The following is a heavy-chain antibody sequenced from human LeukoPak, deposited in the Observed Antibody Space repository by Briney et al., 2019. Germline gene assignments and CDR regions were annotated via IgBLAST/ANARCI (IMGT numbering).Heavy chain of an antibody. CDR1: GFRFSKYS. D-gene: IGHD5-12*01. CDR3: ARGAGYSGSRYYYYGMDV. J-gene: IGHJ6*02. V-gene: IGHV3-21*01. CDR2: ISSSGSYK. Sequence: PGGSLRLSCAASGFRFSKYSMDWVRQAPGKGLEWISSISSSGSYKYHADSLKGRISISRDNSKNTLYLQMNSLRAEDTAVYYCARGAGYSGSRYYYYGMDVWGQGTTVTVSS.